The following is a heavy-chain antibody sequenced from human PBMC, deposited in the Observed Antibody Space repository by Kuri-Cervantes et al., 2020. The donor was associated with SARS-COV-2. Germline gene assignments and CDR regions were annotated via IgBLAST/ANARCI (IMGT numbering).Heavy chain of an antibody. CDR2: MNPNSGNT. CDR3: AAPPAVLTGYFPLSY. V-gene: IGHV1-8*02. CDR1: GYTFTSYY. J-gene: IGHJ4*02. D-gene: IGHD3-9*01. Sequence: VKVSCKASGYTFTSYYMHWVRQATGQGLEWMGWMNPNSGNTGYTQKFQGRVTMTEDTSTDTAYMELSSLRSEDTAVYYCAAPPAVLTGYFPLSYWGQGTLVTVSS.